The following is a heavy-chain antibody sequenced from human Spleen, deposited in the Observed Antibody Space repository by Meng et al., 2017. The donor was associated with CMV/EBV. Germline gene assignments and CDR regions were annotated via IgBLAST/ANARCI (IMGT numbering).Heavy chain of an antibody. J-gene: IGHJ4*02. CDR1: GYTLSSYY. D-gene: IGHD6-13*01. CDR2: SNPSGST. V-gene: IGHV1-46*01. Sequence: SGYTLSSYYMHWVRQAPGQGLEWMGISNPSGSTTYAQKFQGRVTMTRDTSTSTVYMELSRLRSEDTALYYCARGKNIPAHGNEIDYWGQGTLVTVSS. CDR3: ARGKNIPAHGNEIDY.